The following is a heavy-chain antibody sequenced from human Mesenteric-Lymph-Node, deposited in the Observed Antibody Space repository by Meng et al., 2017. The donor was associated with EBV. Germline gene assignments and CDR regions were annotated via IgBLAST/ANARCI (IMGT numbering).Heavy chain of an antibody. CDR1: GYTFTSYG. Sequence: QVQLVQSGAEVKKPGXSVKVSCKASGYTFTSYGISWVRQAPGQGLEWMGWIGAYNGNTNYAQKLQGRVTMTTDTSTSTAYMELRSLRSDDTAGYYCARDRDDYGDLSSAYWGQGTLVTVAS. V-gene: IGHV1-18*01. J-gene: IGHJ4*02. D-gene: IGHD4-17*01. CDR2: IGAYNGNT. CDR3: ARDRDDYGDLSSAY.